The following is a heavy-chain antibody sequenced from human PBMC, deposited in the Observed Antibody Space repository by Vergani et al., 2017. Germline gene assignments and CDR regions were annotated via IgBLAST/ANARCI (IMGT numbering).Heavy chain of an antibody. CDR3: AKGAGYYYDTKPRPNEYFQH. D-gene: IGHD3-22*01. V-gene: IGHV3-11*04. CDR2: ISSSGSTI. CDR1: GFTFSDYY. J-gene: IGHJ1*01. Sequence: QVQLVESGGGLVKPGGSLRLSCAASGFTFSDYYMSWIRQAPGKGLEWVSYISSSGSTIYYADSVKGRFTISRDNAKNSLYLQMNSLRAEDTAVYYCAKGAGYYYDTKPRPNEYFQHWGQGTLVTVSS.